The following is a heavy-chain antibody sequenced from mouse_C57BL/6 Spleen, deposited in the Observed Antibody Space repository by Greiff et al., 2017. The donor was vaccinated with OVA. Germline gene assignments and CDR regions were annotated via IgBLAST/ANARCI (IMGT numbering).Heavy chain of an antibody. CDR1: GYTFTSYG. Sequence: VKLQESGAELARPGASVKLSCKASGYTFTSYGISWVKQRTGQGLEWIGEIYPRSGNTYYNEKFKGKATLTADKSSSTAYMELRSLTSEDSAVAFGARRIYCYGSSCGAWFAYWGQGTLVTVSA. D-gene: IGHD1-1*01. CDR2: IYPRSGNT. J-gene: IGHJ3*01. CDR3: ARRIYCYGSSCGAWFAY. V-gene: IGHV1-81*01.